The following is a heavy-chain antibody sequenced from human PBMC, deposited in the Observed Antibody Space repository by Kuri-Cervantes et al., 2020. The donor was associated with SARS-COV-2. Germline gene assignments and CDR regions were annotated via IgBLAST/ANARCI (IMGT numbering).Heavy chain of an antibody. J-gene: IGHJ6*03. Sequence: ASVKVSCKASGYTFNTSGLSWVRQAPGQGLEWMGWINPLNGNTNYAQNLQGRVSMTTDTFTSTVYMELKSLRSDDTAVYYCARCVAGASDYYYYMDVWGKGTTVTVSS. CDR3: ARCVAGASDYYYYMDV. D-gene: IGHD1-26*01. CDR1: GYTFNTSG. CDR2: INPLNGNT. V-gene: IGHV1-18*01.